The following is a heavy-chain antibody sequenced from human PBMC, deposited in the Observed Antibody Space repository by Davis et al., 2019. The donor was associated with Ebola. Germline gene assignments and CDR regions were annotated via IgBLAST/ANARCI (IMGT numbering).Heavy chain of an antibody. J-gene: IGHJ4*02. CDR1: GFTFSSFS. CDR2: ITSSSSYI. Sequence: GESLKISCAASGFTFSSFSMNWVRQAPGKGLAWVSSITSSSSYIYYADSVKGRFTISRDNAKNSLYLQMNSLRAGDTAVYYCARGDAVCDYWGQGTLVTVSS. CDR3: ARGDAVCDY. D-gene: IGHD2-21*02. V-gene: IGHV3-21*01.